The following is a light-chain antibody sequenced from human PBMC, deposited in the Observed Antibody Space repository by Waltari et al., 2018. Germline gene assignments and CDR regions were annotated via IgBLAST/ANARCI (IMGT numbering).Light chain of an antibody. CDR1: QSIDSW. J-gene: IGKJ1*01. CDR2: KAS. CDR3: QQYHSSSRT. Sequence: DIQMTQSPSTLSASVGDRVTITCRASQSIDSWLAWYQQKPGKAPNLLIYKASILHSGVPSRFSGRGSGTEFTLTISSLQPDDFAAYYCQQYHSSSRTFGQGP. V-gene: IGKV1-5*03.